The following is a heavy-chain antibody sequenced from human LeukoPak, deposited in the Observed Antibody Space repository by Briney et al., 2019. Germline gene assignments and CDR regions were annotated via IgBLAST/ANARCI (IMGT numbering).Heavy chain of an antibody. CDR3: ARTGGSFYFYYYMDV. V-gene: IGHV4-4*07. D-gene: IGHD1-26*01. J-gene: IGHJ6*03. Sequence: SETLSLTCTVSGGSISSYYRSWIRQFAGKGLEWIGRIYSSGSTNYNPSLKGRVTMSVDTSKNQFSLKLSSVTAADTAVYYCARTGGSFYFYYYMDVWGKGTTVTVSS. CDR2: IYSSGST. CDR1: GGSISSYY.